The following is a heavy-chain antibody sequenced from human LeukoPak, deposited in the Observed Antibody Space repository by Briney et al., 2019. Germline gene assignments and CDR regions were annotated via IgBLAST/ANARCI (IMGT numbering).Heavy chain of an antibody. CDR1: GGSISSYY. CDR2: IYYSGST. CDR3: ARRTVQNWFDP. Sequence: SETLSLTCTVSGGSISSYYWSWIRQPPGKGPEWIGYIYYSGSTNYNPSLKSRVTISVDTSKNQFSLKLSSVTAADTAVYYCARRTVQNWFDPWGQGTLVTVSS. D-gene: IGHD4-4*01. J-gene: IGHJ5*02. V-gene: IGHV4-59*01.